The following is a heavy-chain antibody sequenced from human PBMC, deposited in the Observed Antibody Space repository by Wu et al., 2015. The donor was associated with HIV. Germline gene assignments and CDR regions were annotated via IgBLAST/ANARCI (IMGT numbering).Heavy chain of an antibody. CDR2: IIPIFGTA. J-gene: IGHJ4*02. CDR3: ARGLWYDSSGYYGQFDY. CDR1: GGTFSSYA. V-gene: IGHV1-69*05. D-gene: IGHD3-22*01. Sequence: QVQLVQSGAEVKKPGSSVKVSCKASGGTFSSYAISWVRQAPGQGLEWMGGIIPIFGTANYAQKFQGRVTITTDESTSTAYMELSSLRSEDTAVYYCARGLWYDSSGYYGQFDYWGQGTLVTVSS.